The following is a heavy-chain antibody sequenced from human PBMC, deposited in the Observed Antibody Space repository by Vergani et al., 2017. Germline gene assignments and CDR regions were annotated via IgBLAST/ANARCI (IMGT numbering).Heavy chain of an antibody. CDR1: GYTFVNHP. V-gene: IGHV1-18*04. Sequence: QAQLGQSASEVKKPGDSVTLSCKTSGYTFVNHPITWVRQAPGQGLEWMGWISPYNHKTLYSQKVEGRVTMTSDTSSSTVFLELRRLTSDDPAIYYCARSQMATNDFDLWGRGTLVTVSS. CDR2: ISPYNHKT. J-gene: IGHJ4*02. D-gene: IGHD5-24*01. CDR3: ARSQMATNDFDL.